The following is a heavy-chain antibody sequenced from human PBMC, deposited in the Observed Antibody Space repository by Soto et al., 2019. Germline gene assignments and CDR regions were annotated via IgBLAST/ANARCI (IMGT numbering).Heavy chain of an antibody. V-gene: IGHV4-4*07. CDR2: IYVSGSA. D-gene: IGHD2-15*01. CDR1: VDSISSFY. Sequence: SETLSLTCTVSVDSISSFYWSLIRQPAGKGLECIWRIYVSGSADYNPSLKSRVSMSVDRSKNQFSLKLTSVTAAATAVYYCVRDCSGGGCYSDYGMAFWAPGTTVTVSS. CDR3: VRDCSGGGCYSDYGMAF. J-gene: IGHJ6*01.